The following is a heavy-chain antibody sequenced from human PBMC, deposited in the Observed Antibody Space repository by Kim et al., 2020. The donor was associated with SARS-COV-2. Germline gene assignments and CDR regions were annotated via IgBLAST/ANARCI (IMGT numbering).Heavy chain of an antibody. D-gene: IGHD5-18*01. Sequence: GESLRLSCAASGFTFGSYSMHWIRQAPGKGLEWVSSITSSSSSIYYADSIEGRFTISRDNAENSLFLQMNSLRDEDTAVYFCARGVDTAMVSGGYNWFDPWGQGTLVTVSS. CDR1: GFTFGSYS. V-gene: IGHV3-21*01. CDR3: ARGVDTAMVSGGYNWFDP. CDR2: ITSSSSSI. J-gene: IGHJ5*02.